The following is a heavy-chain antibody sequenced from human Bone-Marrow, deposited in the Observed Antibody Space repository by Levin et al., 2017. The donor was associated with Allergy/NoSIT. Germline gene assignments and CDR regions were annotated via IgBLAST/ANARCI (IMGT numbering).Heavy chain of an antibody. CDR3: ARASITMIVATFYYGMDV. CDR2: ISAYNGNT. Sequence: ASVKVSCKASGYTFTSYGISWVRQAPGQGLEWMGWISAYNGNTNYAQKLQGIVTMTTDTSTSTAYMELRSLRSDDTAVYYCARASITMIVATFYYGMDVWGQGTTVTVSS. D-gene: IGHD3-22*01. V-gene: IGHV1-18*01. J-gene: IGHJ6*02. CDR1: GYTFTSYG.